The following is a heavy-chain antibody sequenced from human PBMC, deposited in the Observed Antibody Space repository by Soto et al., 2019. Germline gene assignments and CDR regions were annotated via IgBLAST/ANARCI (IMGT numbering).Heavy chain of an antibody. CDR3: ARVGSTSSSCHGRGFYYGMDV. J-gene: IGHJ6*02. CDR2: IYFSGST. Sequence: SETLSLTCTVSGGSISSGYYYWTWIRQPPGKGLEWIGYIYFSGSTYHNPSLKSRVTISVDTSKNQFSLKLSSVTAADTAVYYFARVGSTSSSCHGRGFYYGMDVAGQEPKVKVSS. V-gene: IGHV4-30-4*01. CDR1: GGSISSGYYY. D-gene: IGHD2-2*01.